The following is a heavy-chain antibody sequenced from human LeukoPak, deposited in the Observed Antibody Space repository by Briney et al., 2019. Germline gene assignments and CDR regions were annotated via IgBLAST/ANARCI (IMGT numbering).Heavy chain of an antibody. J-gene: IGHJ4*02. Sequence: GASVKVSCKASGYTFTSYGISWVRQAPGQGLEWMGWISAYNGNTNYAQKLQGRVTMTTDTSTSTAYMELRSLRSDDMAVYYCARGPSETGTTIESADYWGQGTLVTVSS. D-gene: IGHD1-7*01. CDR2: ISAYNGNT. CDR1: GYTFTSYG. CDR3: ARGPSETGTTIESADY. V-gene: IGHV1-18*03.